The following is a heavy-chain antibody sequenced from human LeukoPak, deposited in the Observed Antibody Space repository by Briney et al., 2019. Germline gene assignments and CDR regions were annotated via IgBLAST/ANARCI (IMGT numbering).Heavy chain of an antibody. Sequence: PGGSLRLSCVASGFTFSTYTMNWIRQAPGKGLEWVSGSIGSGGSAFYADSVKGRFSISRDTSKNTLFLHMNNLRAGDTAVYYCAKDRTVGVSYWYFDLWGRGTLVTVSS. V-gene: IGHV3-23*01. CDR2: SIGSGGSA. CDR3: AKDRTVGVSYWYFDL. CDR1: GFTFSTYT. J-gene: IGHJ2*01. D-gene: IGHD4-23*01.